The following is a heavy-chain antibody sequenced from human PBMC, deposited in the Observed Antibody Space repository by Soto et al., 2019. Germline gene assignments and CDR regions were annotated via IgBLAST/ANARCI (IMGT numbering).Heavy chain of an antibody. CDR3: ARPSSGYPYYYYYMDV. J-gene: IGHJ6*03. Sequence: SETLSLTCTVSGGSISSSSYYWGWIRQPPGKGLEWIGSIYYSGSTYYNPSLKSRVTISVDTSKNQFSLKLSSVTAADTAVYYCARPSSGYPYYYYYMDVWGKGTTVTSP. CDR2: IYYSGST. D-gene: IGHD5-12*01. CDR1: GGSISSSSYY. V-gene: IGHV4-39*01.